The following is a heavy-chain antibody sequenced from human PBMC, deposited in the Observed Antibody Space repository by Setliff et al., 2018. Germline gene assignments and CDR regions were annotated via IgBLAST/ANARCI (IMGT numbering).Heavy chain of an antibody. CDR3: ARVKVIVGATPRTYYMDV. J-gene: IGHJ6*03. Sequence: GASVKVSCKASGGTFINYAISWVRQAPGQGLEWMGIINPSGGSTSYAQKFQGRVTITRNTSISTAYMELSSLRSEDTAVYYCARVKVIVGATPRTYYMDVWGKGTTVTVSS. CDR1: GGTFINYA. CDR2: INPSGGST. V-gene: IGHV1-8*03. D-gene: IGHD1-26*01.